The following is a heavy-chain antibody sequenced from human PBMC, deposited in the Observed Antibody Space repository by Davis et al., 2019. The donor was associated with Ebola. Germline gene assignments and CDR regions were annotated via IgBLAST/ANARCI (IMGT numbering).Heavy chain of an antibody. D-gene: IGHD5-12*01. V-gene: IGHV3-21*01. CDR2: ISSSSSYI. CDR3: ASGATPSYYYGMDV. CDR1: GFTFSSYS. Sequence: GESLKISCAASGFTFSSYSMNWVCQAPGKGLEWVSSISSSSSYIYYADSVKGRFTISRDNAKNSLYLQMNSLRAEDTAVYYCASGATPSYYYGMDVWGKGTTVTVSS. J-gene: IGHJ6*04.